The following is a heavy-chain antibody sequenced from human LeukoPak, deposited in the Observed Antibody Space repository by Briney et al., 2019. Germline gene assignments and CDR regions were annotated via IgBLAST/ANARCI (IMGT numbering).Heavy chain of an antibody. CDR1: GFTVSSNY. J-gene: IGHJ4*02. CDR3: ARAKRHDY. CDR2: IYSGGST. Sequence: GGSLRLSCAASGFTVSSNYMSWVRQAPGKGLEWVSVIYSGGSTYYADSVKGRFTISRDNSKNTLYLHMNSLRAEDKAVYYCARAKRHDYWGQGTLVTVSS. V-gene: IGHV3-53*01.